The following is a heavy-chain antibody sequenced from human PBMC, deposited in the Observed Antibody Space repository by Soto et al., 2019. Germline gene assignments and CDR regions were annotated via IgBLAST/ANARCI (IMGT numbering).Heavy chain of an antibody. V-gene: IGHV1-8*01. Sequence: QVQLVQSGAEVKKPGASVKVSCKASGYTFTSYDINWVRQATGQGLEWMGWMNPNSGNTGYAQKFQGRVTMTSNTSISTAYMELGSLRSEDTAVYYCARVPGYSSSWDDWYFDLRGRGTLVTVSS. CDR2: MNPNSGNT. CDR3: ARVPGYSSSWDDWYFDL. CDR1: GYTFTSYD. J-gene: IGHJ2*01. D-gene: IGHD6-13*01.